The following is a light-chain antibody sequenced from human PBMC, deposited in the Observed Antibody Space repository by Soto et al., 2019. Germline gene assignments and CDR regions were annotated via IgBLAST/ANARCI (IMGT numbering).Light chain of an antibody. CDR1: SSDVGAYIF. CDR3: VSFAGGTYV. V-gene: IGLV2-8*01. CDR2: DVN. Sequence: QSALTQPPSASGSPGQSVTIPCTGTSSDVGAYIFVSWYQQHPGKAPKLMVYDVNRRPPGVPDRFFGSKSGNTASLTVSGLQAEDEADYYCVSFAGGTYVFGTGTKLTVL. J-gene: IGLJ1*01.